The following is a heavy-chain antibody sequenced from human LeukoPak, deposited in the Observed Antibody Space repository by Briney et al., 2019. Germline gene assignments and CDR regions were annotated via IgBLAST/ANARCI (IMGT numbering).Heavy chain of an antibody. Sequence: SETLSLTCTVSGGSISSSSYYWGWIRQPPGEGLEWIGSIYYSGSTYYNPSLKSRVTISVDTSKNQFSLKLSSVTAADTAVYYCASSRSYRPWYYFDYWGQGTLVTVSS. CDR2: IYYSGST. CDR1: GGSISSSSYY. CDR3: ASSRSYRPWYYFDY. D-gene: IGHD1-26*01. V-gene: IGHV4-39*01. J-gene: IGHJ4*02.